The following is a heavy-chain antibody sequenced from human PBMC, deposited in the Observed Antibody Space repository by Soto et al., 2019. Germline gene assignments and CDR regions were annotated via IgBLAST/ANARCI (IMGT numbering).Heavy chain of an antibody. Sequence: ASVKVSCKASGYTFTSYGISWVRQAPGQGLEWMGWISAYNGNTNYAQKLQGRVTMTTDTSTSTAYMELRSLRSDDTAVYYCATGRRPLDYYDSSGYYTLDYWGQGTLVTVSS. CDR1: GYTFTSYG. CDR3: ATGRRPLDYYDSSGYYTLDY. V-gene: IGHV1-18*01. J-gene: IGHJ4*02. D-gene: IGHD3-22*01. CDR2: ISAYNGNT.